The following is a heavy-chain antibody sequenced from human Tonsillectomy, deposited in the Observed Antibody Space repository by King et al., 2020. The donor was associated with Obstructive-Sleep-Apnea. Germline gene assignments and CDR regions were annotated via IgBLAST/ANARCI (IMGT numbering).Heavy chain of an antibody. CDR2: INWNSDSI. Sequence: VQLVESGGGLVQPGRSLRLSCAASGFTFDDYAMHWVRQAPGKGLEWVSGINWNSDSIGYADSVKGRFTISRDNAKNSLYLRMNSLRPEDTALYYCAKAPFSSSGSWDYFDYWGQGTLVTVSS. V-gene: IGHV3-9*01. CDR3: AKAPFSSSGSWDYFDY. J-gene: IGHJ4*02. CDR1: GFTFDDYA. D-gene: IGHD3-22*01.